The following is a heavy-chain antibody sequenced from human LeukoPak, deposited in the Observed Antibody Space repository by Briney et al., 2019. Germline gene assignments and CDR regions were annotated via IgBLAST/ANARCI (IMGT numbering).Heavy chain of an antibody. Sequence: PGGSLRLSCAASGFTFSSYGMHWVRQAPGKGLEWVAFIRYDGSNKYYADSVKGRFTISRDNSKNTLYLQMNSLRAEDTAVYYCARGRSIFGVVNDAFDIWGQGTMVTVSS. CDR1: GFTFSSYG. V-gene: IGHV3-30*02. D-gene: IGHD3-3*01. J-gene: IGHJ3*02. CDR3: ARGRSIFGVVNDAFDI. CDR2: IRYDGSNK.